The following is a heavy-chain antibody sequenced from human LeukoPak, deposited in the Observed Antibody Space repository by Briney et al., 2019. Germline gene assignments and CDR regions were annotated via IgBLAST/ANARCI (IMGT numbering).Heavy chain of an antibody. D-gene: IGHD6-13*01. Sequence: ASVKVSCKASGYTFTGYYMHWVRQAPGQGLEWMGWINPNSGGTNYAQKFQGRVTMTRDTSISTAYMELSRLRSDDTAVYYCARVPRGYSRSWYDYWGQGTLVTVSS. CDR1: GYTFTGYY. CDR3: ARVPRGYSRSWYDY. CDR2: INPNSGGT. J-gene: IGHJ4*02. V-gene: IGHV1-2*02.